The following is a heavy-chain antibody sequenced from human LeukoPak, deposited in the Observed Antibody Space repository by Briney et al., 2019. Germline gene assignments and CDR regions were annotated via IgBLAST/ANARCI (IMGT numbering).Heavy chain of an antibody. V-gene: IGHV3-48*02. Sequence: GGSLRLSCEASGFTFSTYRMNWVRQAPGKGLEGVSYISPGSSTIYYADSVKGRFTISRGNAKNSLYLQMHSLRDEDTAVYYCARGVDYWGQGTLVTVSS. CDR2: ISPGSSTI. CDR1: GFTFSTYR. J-gene: IGHJ4*02. CDR3: ARGVDY.